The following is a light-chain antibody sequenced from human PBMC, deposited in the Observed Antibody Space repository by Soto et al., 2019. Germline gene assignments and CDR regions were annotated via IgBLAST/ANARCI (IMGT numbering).Light chain of an antibody. Sequence: DIQMTQSPSSVSASVGDRVTITCRASQGITNRLAWYQQKPGKAPKLLIYEASSLQSGVPSRFSGSGSGTEFILSINNLQPEDFASYFCLQVYSFPRTFGLGTKVDIK. CDR3: LQVYSFPRT. CDR1: QGITNR. V-gene: IGKV1-12*01. CDR2: EAS. J-gene: IGKJ1*01.